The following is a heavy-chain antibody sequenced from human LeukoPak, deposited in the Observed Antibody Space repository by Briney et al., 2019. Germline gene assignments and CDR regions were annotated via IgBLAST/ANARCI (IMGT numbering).Heavy chain of an antibody. CDR2: INPNSGGT. V-gene: IGHV1-2*02. Sequence: GASVKVSCKASGYTFTGYYMHWVRQAPGQGLEWMGWINPNSGGTNYAQKFQGRVTMTRDTSISTAYMELSRLRSDDTAVYYCARDAQPPIVVVNATLDYWGQGTLVTVSS. CDR3: ARDAQPPIVVVNATLDY. D-gene: IGHD2-21*01. CDR1: GYTFTGYY. J-gene: IGHJ4*02.